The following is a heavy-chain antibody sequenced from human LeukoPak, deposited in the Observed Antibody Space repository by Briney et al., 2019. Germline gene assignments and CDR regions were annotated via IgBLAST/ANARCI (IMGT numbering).Heavy chain of an antibody. CDR1: GFTFSDYA. V-gene: IGHV3-30-3*01. CDR2: ISYDGSNK. D-gene: IGHD2-2*01. J-gene: IGHJ4*02. CDR3: ARDQNRYCASPSCPPFDY. Sequence: GRSLRLSCTASGFTFSDYAMYWARQAPGKGLEWVAVISYDGSNKYYADSVKGRFTISRDNSKNTLYLQMNGLRAEDTAVFYCARDQNRYCASPSCPPFDYWGQGTLVTVSS.